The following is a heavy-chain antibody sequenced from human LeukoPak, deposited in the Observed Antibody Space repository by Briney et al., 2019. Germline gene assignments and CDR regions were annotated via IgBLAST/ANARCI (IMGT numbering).Heavy chain of an antibody. Sequence: GGSLRLSCAASGFTFSSYGMHWVRQAPGKGLEWVAVIWYDGTNKYYADSVKGRFTISRDNSKNTLYLQMNSLRAEDTAVYYCARQWLGHAFDIWGQGTMVTVSS. J-gene: IGHJ3*02. D-gene: IGHD6-19*01. CDR3: ARQWLGHAFDI. CDR1: GFTFSSYG. V-gene: IGHV3-33*01. CDR2: IWYDGTNK.